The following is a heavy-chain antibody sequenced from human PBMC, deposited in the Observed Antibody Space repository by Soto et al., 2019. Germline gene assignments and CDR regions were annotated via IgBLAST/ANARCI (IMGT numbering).Heavy chain of an antibody. CDR2: IYYSGST. Sequence: QVQLQESGPGLVKPSQTLSLTCTVSGGSISSGDYYWSWIRQPPGKGLEWIGYIYYSGSTYYNPSLKCRVTISVDTSKNQFSLKLSSVTAADTAVYYCARDSRLPAAILVRDYYYGMDVWGQGTTVTVSS. CDR1: GGSISSGDYY. CDR3: ARDSRLPAAILVRDYYYGMDV. V-gene: IGHV4-30-4*01. J-gene: IGHJ6*02. D-gene: IGHD2-2*02.